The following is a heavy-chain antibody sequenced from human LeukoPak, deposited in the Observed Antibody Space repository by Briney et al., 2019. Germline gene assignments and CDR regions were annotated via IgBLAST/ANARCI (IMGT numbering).Heavy chain of an antibody. J-gene: IGHJ4*02. V-gene: IGHV1-3*01. D-gene: IGHD4-17*01. Sequence: GASVKVSCKASGYTFTSYAMHWVRQAPGQRLEWMGWINAGNGNTKYSQKFQGRVTITRDTSASTAYMGLSSLRSEDTAVYYCARGRMTTVTTLVYWGQGTLVTVSS. CDR1: GYTFTSYA. CDR2: INAGNGNT. CDR3: ARGRMTTVTTLVY.